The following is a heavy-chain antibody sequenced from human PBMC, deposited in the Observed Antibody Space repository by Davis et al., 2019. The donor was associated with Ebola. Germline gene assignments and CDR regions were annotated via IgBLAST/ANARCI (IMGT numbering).Heavy chain of an antibody. CDR2: MNPNSGNT. Sequence: ASVKVSCKASGYTFTSYGISWVRQATGQGLEWMGWMNPNSGNTGYAQKFQGRVTMTRNTSISTAYMELSSLRSEDTAVYYCARAGRRYFDWLYERDWFDPWGQGTLVTVSS. CDR1: GYTFTSYG. J-gene: IGHJ5*02. D-gene: IGHD3-9*01. V-gene: IGHV1-8*02. CDR3: ARAGRRYFDWLYERDWFDP.